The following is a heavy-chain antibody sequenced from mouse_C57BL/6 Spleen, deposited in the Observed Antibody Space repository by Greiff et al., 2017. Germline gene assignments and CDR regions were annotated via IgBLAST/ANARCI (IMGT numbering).Heavy chain of an antibody. CDR2: IYPGSGNT. CDR3: ADGYYEWFAY. D-gene: IGHD2-3*01. J-gene: IGHJ3*01. Sequence: VQLQQSGPELVKPGASVKISCKASGYSFTSYYIHWVKQRPGQGLEWIGWIYPGSGNTKYNEKFKGKATLTADTSSSTAYMQLSSLTSEDSAVYYCADGYYEWFAYWGQGTLVTVSA. V-gene: IGHV1-66*01. CDR1: GYSFTSYY.